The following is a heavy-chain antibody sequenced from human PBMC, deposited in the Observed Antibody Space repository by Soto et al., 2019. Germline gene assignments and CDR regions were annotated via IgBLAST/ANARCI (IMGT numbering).Heavy chain of an antibody. Sequence: EVQLLESGGGLVQPGGSLRLSCAASGFTFSSYGMIWVRQAPGKGLEWVSVSSATGAGTYYADSVKGRFTISRDNSKNTLYLQMTSLRADDTAVYYCAKDRRAGGNYGFYSDFWGQGALVIVSS. CDR2: SSATGAGT. V-gene: IGHV3-23*01. J-gene: IGHJ4*02. D-gene: IGHD1-7*01. CDR1: GFTFSSYG. CDR3: AKDRRAGGNYGFYSDF.